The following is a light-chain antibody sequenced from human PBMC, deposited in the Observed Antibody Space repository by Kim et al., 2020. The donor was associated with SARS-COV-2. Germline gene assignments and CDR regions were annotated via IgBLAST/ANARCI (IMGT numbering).Light chain of an antibody. CDR1: DIGTKS. CDR2: YGS. CDR3: QVWDTRSDHYV. V-gene: IGLV3-21*04. J-gene: IGLJ1*01. Sequence: SSELTQPPSVSVAPGQTATITCGGDDIGTKSVHWNQQRPGQAPVVVIYYGSDRPSGIPERFSGSNSGNTATLTISRVEAGDEADYYCQVWDTRSDHYVFGTGTKVTVL.